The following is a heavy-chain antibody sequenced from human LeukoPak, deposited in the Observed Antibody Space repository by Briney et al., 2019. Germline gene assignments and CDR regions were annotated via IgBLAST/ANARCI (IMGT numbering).Heavy chain of an antibody. D-gene: IGHD1-26*01. CDR1: GFTFSSNY. J-gene: IGHJ5*01. CDR2: IYSGGST. CDR3: PRGWEGFDP. V-gene: IGHV3-53*04. Sequence: PGGSLRLSCAASGFTFSSNYMSWVRQAPGKGLEWVSVIYSGGSTYYADSVKGRFTNSRHNSKNALDLQMNSLRAEDTAMYYCPRGWEGFDPWGQGTLVTVSS.